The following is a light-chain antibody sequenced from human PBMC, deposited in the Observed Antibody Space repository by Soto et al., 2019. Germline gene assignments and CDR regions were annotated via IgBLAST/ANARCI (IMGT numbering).Light chain of an antibody. CDR3: LQYHTYRT. CDR1: QAIRSA. J-gene: IGKJ1*01. Sequence: AMQLTQSPSSLSASVGDRVTITCRASQAIRSALGWDQQRRGKVPKLLIYAASTLPAGVPSRFRRSGFGTDFTLTISSLQPEDFATYYCLQYHTYRTFGQGTKVDIK. CDR2: AAS. V-gene: IGKV1-6*01.